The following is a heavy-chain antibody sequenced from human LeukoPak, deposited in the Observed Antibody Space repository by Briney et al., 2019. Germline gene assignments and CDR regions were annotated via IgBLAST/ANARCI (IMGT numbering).Heavy chain of an antibody. V-gene: IGHV4-39*01. CDR2: IYYSGST. Sequence: SETLSLTCTVSGGSISSSSYYWGWIRQPPGKGLEWIGSIYYSGSTYYNPSLKSRVTISVDTSKDQFSLKLSSVTAADTAVYYCAVWWNVVDAFDIWGQGTMVTVSS. CDR1: GGSISSSSYY. J-gene: IGHJ3*02. D-gene: IGHD1-1*01. CDR3: AVWWNVVDAFDI.